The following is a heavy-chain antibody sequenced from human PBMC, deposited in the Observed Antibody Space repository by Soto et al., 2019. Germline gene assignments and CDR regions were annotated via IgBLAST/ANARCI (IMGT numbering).Heavy chain of an antibody. CDR3: AGDGKRFNYIRYDYYNFYMDV. Sequence: QVQLVESGGGLVKPGGSLRLSCEASGFTFSDYYMSWIRQAPGKGLEWVSYISSSGYTIYYADSVKGRFTMSRDNANTSLNPKMDSLRAEDTAVYYCAGDGKRFNYIRYDYYNFYMDVWGKGTTVTVSS. CDR1: GFTFSDYY. CDR2: ISSSGYTI. D-gene: IGHD4-4*01. V-gene: IGHV3-11*01. J-gene: IGHJ6*03.